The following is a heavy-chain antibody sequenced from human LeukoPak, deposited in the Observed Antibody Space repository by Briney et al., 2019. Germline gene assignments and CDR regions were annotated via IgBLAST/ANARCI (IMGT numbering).Heavy chain of an antibody. CDR1: GFTFSSYA. V-gene: IGHV3-30-3*01. CDR3: ARDPNSSGWHRVPAHFDY. D-gene: IGHD6-19*01. Sequence: PGGSLRLSCAASGFTFSSYAMHWVRQAPGKGLEWVAVISYDGSNKYYADSVKGRFTISRDNSKNTLYLQMNSLRAEDTAVYYCARDPNSSGWHRVPAHFDYWGQGTLVTVSS. CDR2: ISYDGSNK. J-gene: IGHJ4*02.